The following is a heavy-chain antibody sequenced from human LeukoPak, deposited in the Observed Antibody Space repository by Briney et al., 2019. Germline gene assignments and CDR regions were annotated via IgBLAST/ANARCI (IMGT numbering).Heavy chain of an antibody. J-gene: IGHJ4*02. CDR1: GFTFSSYW. CDR2: ISPDGSST. Sequence: PGGSLRLSCAASGFTFSSYWMLWVRQTPGQGLVWVSRISPDGSSTSYADSVKGRFTISRDNAKNSLYLQINSLRAEDTAVYYRARTRITVTTRSWDYWGQGTLVTVSS. CDR3: ARTRITVTTRSWDY. D-gene: IGHD4-17*01. V-gene: IGHV3-74*01.